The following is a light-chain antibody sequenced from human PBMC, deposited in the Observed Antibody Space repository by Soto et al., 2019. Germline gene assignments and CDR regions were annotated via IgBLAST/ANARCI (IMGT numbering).Light chain of an antibody. Sequence: QSVLTQPASVSGSPGQSITISCTGTSSDIGHYDYVSWYQQHPGKAPKLMIYHVTYRPSGVSNRYSGSKSGNSASLTISGLQADVLSDYYCCPLPPSHTYGFCSGTNFTVL. CDR3: CPLPPSHTYG. J-gene: IGLJ1*01. CDR2: HVT. V-gene: IGLV2-14*03. CDR1: SSDIGHYDY.